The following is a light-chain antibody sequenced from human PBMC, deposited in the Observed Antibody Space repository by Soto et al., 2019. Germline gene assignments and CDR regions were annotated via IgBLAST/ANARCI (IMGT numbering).Light chain of an antibody. J-gene: IGKJ2*01. CDR3: QQTYTTPYT. Sequence: DIQMTQYPSSLSASVGDRVTITCRTSQNIIKYLNWYQQKPGKAPKFRIYGASTLQTGFPSRFSGGGSGTDFTLTISSLQPEDFATYYCQQTYTTPYTFGQGTTLDIK. CDR1: QNIIKY. V-gene: IGKV1-39*01. CDR2: GAS.